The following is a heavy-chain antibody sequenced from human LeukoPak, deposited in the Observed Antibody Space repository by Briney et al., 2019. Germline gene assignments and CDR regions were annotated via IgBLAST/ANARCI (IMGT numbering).Heavy chain of an antibody. V-gene: IGHV3-30-3*01. CDR1: GFTFTNYA. Sequence: GGSLRLSCAASGFTFTNYAMHWVRQAPGTGLEWVALISYDGSHKYYAESVKGQFIISRDNSKNTLSLQMNRLRAEDTAVYYCARGPPISTGTALAYFDYWGQGALVTVSS. D-gene: IGHD1-1*01. J-gene: IGHJ4*02. CDR2: ISYDGSHK. CDR3: ARGPPISTGTALAYFDY.